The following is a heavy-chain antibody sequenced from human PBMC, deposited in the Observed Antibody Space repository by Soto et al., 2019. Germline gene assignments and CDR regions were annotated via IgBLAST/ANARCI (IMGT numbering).Heavy chain of an antibody. CDR2: IIPMTGTP. V-gene: IGHV1-69*01. J-gene: IGHJ5*02. Sequence: QVQLVQSGAEVKTPGSSVEVSCKASGGIFSSFSITWVRQVPGHGLEWMGGIIPMTGTPNYAEKFQGRLTLTADASTRAAYLVLSSLKSEDTAGYYCARGPILPGATSWLDPWGQGTVVIVSS. CDR3: ARGPILPGATSWLDP. CDR1: GGIFSSFS. D-gene: IGHD2-2*01.